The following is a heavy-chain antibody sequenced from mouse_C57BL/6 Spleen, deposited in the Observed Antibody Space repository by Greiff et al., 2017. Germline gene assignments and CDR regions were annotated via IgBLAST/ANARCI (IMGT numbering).Heavy chain of an antibody. CDR2: ISSGGSYT. CDR3: AREILDYDGYYAMDY. D-gene: IGHD2-3*01. Sequence: EVKLVESGGDLVKPGGSLKLSCAASGFTFSSYGMSWVRQTPDKRLEWVATISSGGSYTYYPDSVKGRFTISRDNAKNTLYLQMSSLKSEDTAMYYCAREILDYDGYYAMDYWGQGTSVTVSS. V-gene: IGHV5-6*01. CDR1: GFTFSSYG. J-gene: IGHJ4*01.